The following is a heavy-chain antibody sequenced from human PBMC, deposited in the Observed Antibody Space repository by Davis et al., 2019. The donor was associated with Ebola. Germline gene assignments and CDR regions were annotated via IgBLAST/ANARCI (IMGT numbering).Heavy chain of an antibody. V-gene: IGHV4-59*01. CDR3: AADLGGTVTLEAAFDI. J-gene: IGHJ3*02. CDR1: SASITSYY. CDR2: IYYTGTT. Sequence: PSETLSLTCTVSSASITSYYWSWIRQPPGKGLEWIGYIYYTGTTNYNPSLKSRVTISVDTSKNQFSLKVFSVTAADTAVYYCAADLGGTVTLEAAFDIWGQGTMVTVSS. D-gene: IGHD4-17*01.